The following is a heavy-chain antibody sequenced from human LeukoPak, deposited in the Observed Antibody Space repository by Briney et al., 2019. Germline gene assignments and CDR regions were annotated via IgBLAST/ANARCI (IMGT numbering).Heavy chain of an antibody. J-gene: IGHJ1*01. CDR3: AKDLPGITIFGSFHH. CDR2: IKQDGSEK. V-gene: IGHV3-7*01. Sequence: GGSLRLSCAASGFTFSSYWMSWVRQAPGKGLEWVANIKQDGSEKYYVDSVKGRFTISRDNSKNTLYLQMNSLRAEDTAVYYCAKDLPGITIFGSFHHWGQGTLVTVSS. CDR1: GFTFSSYW. D-gene: IGHD3-3*01.